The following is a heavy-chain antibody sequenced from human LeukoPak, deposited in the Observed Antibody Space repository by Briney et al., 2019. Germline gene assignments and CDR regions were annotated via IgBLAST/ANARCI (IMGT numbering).Heavy chain of an antibody. D-gene: IGHD3-3*01. CDR1: GEPFSGYY. Sequence: SETLSLTCAISGEPFSGYYWGWIWQPPGKGLELIGEINRNGNTDYNPSLKSRVSMSIDTSKNQFSLKLISVTAADTAVYYCARLVPERFFQLNPEGYYDYWGQGILDTVSS. V-gene: IGHV4-34*01. CDR3: ARLVPERFFQLNPEGYYDY. J-gene: IGHJ4*02. CDR2: INRNGNT.